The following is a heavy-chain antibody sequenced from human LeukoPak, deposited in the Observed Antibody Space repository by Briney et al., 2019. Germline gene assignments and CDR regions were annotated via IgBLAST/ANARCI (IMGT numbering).Heavy chain of an antibody. CDR2: ISSTSSYI. CDR1: GFTFSDYY. D-gene: IGHD6-19*01. Sequence: GGSVRLSCAASGFTFSDYYMSWIRQAPGKGLEWVLYISSTSSYINYADSVKGRLTLSRDNAKNSLFLQMNSLRAEDTAVYYCARVSQWLVPYWGQGTLVTVSS. CDR3: ARVSQWLVPY. V-gene: IGHV3-11*05. J-gene: IGHJ4*02.